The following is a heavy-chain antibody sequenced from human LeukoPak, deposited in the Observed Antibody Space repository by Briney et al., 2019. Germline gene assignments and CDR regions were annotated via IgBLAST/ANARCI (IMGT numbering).Heavy chain of an antibody. V-gene: IGHV4-31*03. CDR1: GCSISSGGYY. CDR3: ANYGDRRAFDI. Sequence: PSQTLSLTCTVSGCSISSGGYYWSWIRQDPGKGLEWVGYIYYSGSTYYNPSLRSRVTISVDTSKNQFSLKLSSVIAADTAVYYCANYGDRRAFDIWGQGTMVTVSS. D-gene: IGHD4-17*01. J-gene: IGHJ3*02. CDR2: IYYSGST.